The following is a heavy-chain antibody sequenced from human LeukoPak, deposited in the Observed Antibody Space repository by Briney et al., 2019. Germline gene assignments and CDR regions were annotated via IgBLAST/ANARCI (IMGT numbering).Heavy chain of an antibody. CDR1: GFTFSTYN. CDR2: IDYRGTA. D-gene: IGHD5-24*01. CDR3: ARVEAATTNPRFGY. J-gene: IGHJ4*02. Sequence: LRLSCAASGFTFSTYNMNWVRQLPGKGLDWVGYIDYRGTAFYNPSLRSRVTISIDTSQNQFSLKVTSVTVAGTAVYYCARVEAATTNPRFGYWGQGTLVTVSS. V-gene: IGHV4-31*02.